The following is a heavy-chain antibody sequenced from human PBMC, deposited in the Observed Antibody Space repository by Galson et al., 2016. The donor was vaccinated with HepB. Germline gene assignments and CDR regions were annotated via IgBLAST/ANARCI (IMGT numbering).Heavy chain of an antibody. CDR3: ARDLGVLAAFDD. Sequence: QSGAEVKKPGESLRISCKGSEYPFTTYYIGWVRQMAGKGLEWMGIIYPGDSHTTYSPSFEGQVSISVDKSVNTAYLHWSNLKASDTAMYYCARDLGVLAAFDDWGQGTMVTVSS. V-gene: IGHV5-51*01. CDR1: EYPFTTYY. D-gene: IGHD3-10*01. J-gene: IGHJ3*01. CDR2: IYPGDSHT.